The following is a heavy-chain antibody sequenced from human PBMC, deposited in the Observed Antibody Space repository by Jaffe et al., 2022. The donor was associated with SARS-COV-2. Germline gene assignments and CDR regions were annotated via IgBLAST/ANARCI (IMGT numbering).Heavy chain of an antibody. CDR3: GRQYYDRSGQYGMDV. J-gene: IGHJ6*02. CDR1: GYAFTKYW. Sequence: EVQLVQSGAEVKKPGESLKISCKASGYAFTKYWIGWVRQMPGKAPEWMGIIYPGDSDTRYSPSFRGQVTMSADKSISTAFLQWSSLKASDTAMYYCGRQYYDRSGQYGMDVWGQGTTVIVSS. D-gene: IGHD3-16*01. CDR2: IYPGDSDT. V-gene: IGHV5-51*01.